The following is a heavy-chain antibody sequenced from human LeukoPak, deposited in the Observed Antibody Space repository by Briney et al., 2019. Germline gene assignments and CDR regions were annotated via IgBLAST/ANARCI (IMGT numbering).Heavy chain of an antibody. CDR2: INPSGGST. Sequence: ASVRVSCEASGYTFTNYHMHWVRQAPGQGLEWMGIINPSGGSTSYAQKFQGRVTMTRDTSTSTVYMELSSLRSEDTAVYYCARSYSSSSSPAYWGQGTLVTVSS. V-gene: IGHV1-46*01. CDR1: GYTFTNYH. J-gene: IGHJ4*02. CDR3: ARSYSSSSSPAY. D-gene: IGHD6-6*01.